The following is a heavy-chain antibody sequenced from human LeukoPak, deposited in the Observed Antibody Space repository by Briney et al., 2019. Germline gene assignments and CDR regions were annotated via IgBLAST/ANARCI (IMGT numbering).Heavy chain of an antibody. CDR1: GFTFSDYY. Sequence: GGSLRLSCAASGFTFSDYYMSWIRQAPGKGLKWVSYISSSGTTIHYADSVRGRFTISRDSSKNTVDLQMNSLRDEDTAVYYCARDQGDAGSRVKRDGHYMDVWGKGTTVTVSS. V-gene: IGHV3-11*04. CDR2: ISSSGTTI. D-gene: IGHD1-1*01. J-gene: IGHJ6*03. CDR3: ARDQGDAGSRVKRDGHYMDV.